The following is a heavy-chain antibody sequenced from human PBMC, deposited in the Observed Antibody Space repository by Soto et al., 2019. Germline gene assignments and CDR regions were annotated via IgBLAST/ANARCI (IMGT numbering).Heavy chain of an antibody. CDR2: IIPIFGTA. CDR1: GGTFSSYA. CDR3: ARETFRYEYCPPDNWFDP. V-gene: IGHV1-69*01. J-gene: IGHJ5*02. Sequence: QVQLVQSGAEVKKPGSSVKVSCKASGGTFSSYAISWVRQAPGQGLEWMGGIIPIFGTANYAQKFQGRVTITADESTSPAYMELSSLRSEDTAVYYCARETFRYEYCPPDNWFDPWGQGTLVTVSS. D-gene: IGHD2-2*01.